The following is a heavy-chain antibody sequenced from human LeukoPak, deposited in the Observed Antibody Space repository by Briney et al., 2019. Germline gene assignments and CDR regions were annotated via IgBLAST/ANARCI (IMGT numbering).Heavy chain of an antibody. D-gene: IGHD6-19*01. CDR2: ISYDGSNK. J-gene: IGHJ4*02. Sequence: PGGSLRLSCAASGFTFSSYAMHWVRQAPGKGLAWVAVISYDGSNKYYADSVKGRLTISRDNSKNTLYLQMNSLRAEDTAVYYCAFSSGWTFDYWGQGTLVTVSS. CDR3: AFSSGWTFDY. CDR1: GFTFSSYA. V-gene: IGHV3-30-3*01.